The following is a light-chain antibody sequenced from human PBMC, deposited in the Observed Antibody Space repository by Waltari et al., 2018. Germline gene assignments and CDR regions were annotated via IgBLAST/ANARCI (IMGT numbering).Light chain of an antibody. CDR1: QSVSSSY. CDR3: QQYGSSLWT. V-gene: IGKV3-20*01. CDR2: GAS. J-gene: IGKJ1*01. Sequence: EIVLTQSPGTLSLSPWERATLSCRASQSVSSSYLAWYQQKPGQAPPLLIYGASSRATGIPDRFSGSGSGTDFTLTISRLEPEDFAVYYCQQYGSSLWTFGQGTKVEIK.